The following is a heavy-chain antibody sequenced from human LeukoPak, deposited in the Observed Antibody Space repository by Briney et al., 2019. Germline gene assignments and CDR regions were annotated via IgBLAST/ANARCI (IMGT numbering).Heavy chain of an antibody. J-gene: IGHJ3*02. Sequence: SVKFSCKASGGTFSSYAISWVRQAPGQGLEWMGGIIPIFGTANYAQKFQGRVTITADESTSTAYMELSSLRSEDTAVYYCARTSSGYDAFDIWGQGTMVTVSS. CDR1: GGTFSSYA. V-gene: IGHV1-69*13. CDR2: IIPIFGTA. CDR3: ARTSSGYDAFDI. D-gene: IGHD3-22*01.